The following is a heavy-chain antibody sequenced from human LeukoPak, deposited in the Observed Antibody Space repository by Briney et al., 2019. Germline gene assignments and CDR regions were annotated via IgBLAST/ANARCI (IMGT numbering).Heavy chain of an antibody. Sequence: PGGSLRLSCAASGFTFSSYSMNWVRQAPGKGLEWVSSISNSGSYIYYADSVKGRFTISRDNAKNSEYLQMSSLRAEDTAVYYCARRYCSSTNCYAFDFWGQGTLVTVSS. V-gene: IGHV3-21*01. CDR1: GFTFSSYS. CDR3: ARRYCSSTNCYAFDF. CDR2: ISNSGSYI. D-gene: IGHD2-2*01. J-gene: IGHJ4*02.